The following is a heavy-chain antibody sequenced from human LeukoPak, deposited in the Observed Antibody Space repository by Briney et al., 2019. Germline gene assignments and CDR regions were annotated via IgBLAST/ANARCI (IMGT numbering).Heavy chain of an antibody. CDR2: ISYDGSNK. V-gene: IGHV3-30-3*01. CDR1: GFTFSSYA. J-gene: IGHJ4*02. Sequence: GGSLRLSCAASGFTFSSYAMHWVRQAPGKGLEWVAVISYDGSNKYYADSVKGRFTISRDNSKNTLYLQMNSLRAEDTAVYYCARDRDTTMIRPGFDYWGQGILVTVSS. CDR3: ARDRDTTMIRPGFDY. D-gene: IGHD5-18*01.